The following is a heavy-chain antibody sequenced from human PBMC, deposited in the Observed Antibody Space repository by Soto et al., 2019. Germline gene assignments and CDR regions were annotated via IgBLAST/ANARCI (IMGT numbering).Heavy chain of an antibody. CDR3: AGGDTSGYSFDY. Sequence: NPSETLSLTCTVSGGSISSGDYYWNWIRQPPGKGLEWIGYIYYTGSTYYNPSLKSQGTMSIDTSKNQFSLKLSSVTAADTAVYYRAGGDTSGYSFDYWGQGTLVTVSS. CDR2: IYYTGST. D-gene: IGHD3-22*01. V-gene: IGHV4-30-4*01. J-gene: IGHJ4*02. CDR1: GGSISSGDYY.